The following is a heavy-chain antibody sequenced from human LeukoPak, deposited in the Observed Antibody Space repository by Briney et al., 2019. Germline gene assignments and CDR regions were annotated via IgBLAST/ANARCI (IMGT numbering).Heavy chain of an antibody. Sequence: PGGSLRLPCAASGFTFSSYSMNWVRQAPGKGLEWVSSISSSSSYIYYADSVKGRFTISRDNAKNSLYLQMNSLRAEDTAVYYCARDYDFWSGHSEGAFDIWGQGTMVTVSS. CDR3: ARDYDFWSGHSEGAFDI. CDR1: GFTFSSYS. V-gene: IGHV3-21*01. J-gene: IGHJ3*02. D-gene: IGHD3-3*01. CDR2: ISSSSSYI.